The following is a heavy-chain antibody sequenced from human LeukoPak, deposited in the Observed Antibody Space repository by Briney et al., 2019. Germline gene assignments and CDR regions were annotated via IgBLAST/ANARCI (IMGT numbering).Heavy chain of an antibody. D-gene: IGHD3-22*01. CDR1: GYTFTSYG. CDR2: ISAYNGNT. CDR3: ARANYYDSSGYYPVVVGDLDY. J-gene: IGHJ4*02. Sequence: ASVKVSCKASGYTFTSYGISWVRQAPGQGLEWMGWISAYNGNTNYAQKLQGRVTMTTDTSTSTAYMELRSLRSDDTAVYHCARANYYDSSGYYPVVVGDLDYWGQGTLVTVSS. V-gene: IGHV1-18*01.